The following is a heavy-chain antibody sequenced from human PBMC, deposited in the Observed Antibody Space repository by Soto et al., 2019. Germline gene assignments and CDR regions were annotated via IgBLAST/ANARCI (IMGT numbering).Heavy chain of an antibody. J-gene: IGHJ3*02. CDR3: ARGPLWMDAFDI. CDR2: TPHTGTT. CDR1: GGSISSYY. V-gene: IGHV4-59*01. D-gene: IGHD5-12*01. Sequence: SETLSLTCTVSGGSISSYYWSWIRQPPGKGLEWIAYTPHTGTTDYNPSLKSRVTISLDTSKNQFSLKLSSVTAADTAVYYCARGPLWMDAFDIWGQGTRVTVSS.